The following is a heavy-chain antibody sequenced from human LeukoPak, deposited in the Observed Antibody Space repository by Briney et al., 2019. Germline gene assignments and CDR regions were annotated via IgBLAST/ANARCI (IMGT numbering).Heavy chain of an antibody. CDR2: IIHSGST. CDR3: ARVRSIVVVPANTRFDY. D-gene: IGHD2-2*01. V-gene: IGHV4-34*12. CDR1: GGSFSGYY. J-gene: IGHJ4*02. Sequence: PSETLSLTCAVYGGSFSGYYWSWIRQPPGKGLEWLGEIIHSGSTNYNPSLKSRFTISVDTSKNQFSLKLSSVTAADTAVYYCARVRSIVVVPANTRFDYWGQGTLVTVSS.